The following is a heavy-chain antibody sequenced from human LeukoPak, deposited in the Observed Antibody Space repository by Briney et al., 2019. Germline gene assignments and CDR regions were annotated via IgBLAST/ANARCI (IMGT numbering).Heavy chain of an antibody. D-gene: IGHD3-3*01. V-gene: IGHV1-2*02. J-gene: IGHJ6*03. Sequence: KPGGSLRLSCAASGFTFSSYAMHWVRQAPGQGLEWMGWINPNSGGTNYAQKFQGRVTMTRDTSISTAYMELSRLRSDDTAVYYCARDYDFWSGLRYYYYMDVWGKGTTVTVSS. CDR3: ARDYDFWSGLRYYYYMDV. CDR1: GFTFSSYA. CDR2: INPNSGGT.